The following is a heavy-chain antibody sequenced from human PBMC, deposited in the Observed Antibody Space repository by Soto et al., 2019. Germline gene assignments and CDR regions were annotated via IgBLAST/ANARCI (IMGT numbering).Heavy chain of an antibody. CDR1: GGTFSSYA. V-gene: IGHV1-69*13. CDR2: IIPIFGTA. J-gene: IGHJ6*02. D-gene: IGHD2-15*01. CDR3: ARVGLGGLVVAATGGMDV. Sequence: SVKVSCKASGGTFSSYAISWVRQAPGQGLEWMGGIIPIFGTANYAQKFQGRVTITADESTSTAYMELSSLRSGDTAVYYCARVGLGGLVVAATGGMDVWGQGTTVTVSS.